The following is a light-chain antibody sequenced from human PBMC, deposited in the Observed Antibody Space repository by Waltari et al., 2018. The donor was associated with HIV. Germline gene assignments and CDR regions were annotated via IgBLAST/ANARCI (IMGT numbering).Light chain of an antibody. Sequence: SYVLTQPPSVSAAPGKTARITCGGKHIGTKSVNWYQQKAGQAPVALIYHDTDRPSGIPDRFSGSNSEDTATLTIRRVEAGDEAVYYCQVWDTTTDPYVIFGGGTNLAV. V-gene: IGLV3-21*01. CDR1: HIGTKS. CDR3: QVWDTTTDPYVI. J-gene: IGLJ2*01. CDR2: HDT.